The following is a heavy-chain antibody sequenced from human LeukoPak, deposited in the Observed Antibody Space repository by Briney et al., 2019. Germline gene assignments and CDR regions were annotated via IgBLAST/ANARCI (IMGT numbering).Heavy chain of an antibody. D-gene: IGHD1-26*01. CDR1: GFTFSSYA. CDR3: AKFAGGSYSYGMDV. CDR2: ISGSGGST. Sequence: GGSLRLSCAASGFTFSSYAMSWVRQALGKGLEWVSAISGSGGSTYYADSVKGRFTISRDNSKSTLYLQMNSLRAEDTAVYYCAKFAGGSYSYGMDVWGQGTTVTVSS. V-gene: IGHV3-23*01. J-gene: IGHJ6*02.